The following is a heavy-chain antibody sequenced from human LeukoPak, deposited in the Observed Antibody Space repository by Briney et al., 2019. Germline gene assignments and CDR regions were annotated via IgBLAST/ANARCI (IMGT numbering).Heavy chain of an antibody. CDR1: GGSISSGGYY. V-gene: IGHV4-31*03. J-gene: IGHJ6*02. D-gene: IGHD6-6*01. CDR2: IYYSGST. Sequence: SETLSLTCTVSGGSISSGGYYRSWIRQHPGKGLEWIGYIYYSGSTYYNPSLKSRVTISVDTSKNQFSLKLSSVTAADTAVYYCARGARQKYYYYGMDVWGQGTTVTVSS. CDR3: ARGARQKYYYYGMDV.